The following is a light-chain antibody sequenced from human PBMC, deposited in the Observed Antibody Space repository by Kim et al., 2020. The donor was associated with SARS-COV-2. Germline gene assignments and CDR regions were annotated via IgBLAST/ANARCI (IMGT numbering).Light chain of an antibody. CDR1: SNNVGNEG. CDR2: RNN. V-gene: IGLV10-54*01. CDR3: SAWDSSLSALV. J-gene: IGLJ3*02. Sequence: QNATLTCTGNSNNVGNEGVAWLQQHQGHPPKLLSCRNNNRPSGISERFSASRSGNTASLTITGLQPEDEADYYCSAWDSSLSALVFGGGTQLTVL.